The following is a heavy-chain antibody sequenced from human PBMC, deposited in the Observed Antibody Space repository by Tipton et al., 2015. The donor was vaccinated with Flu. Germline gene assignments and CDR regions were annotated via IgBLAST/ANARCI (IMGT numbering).Heavy chain of an antibody. J-gene: IGHJ4*02. CDR3: ARVGVGAQFDY. D-gene: IGHD1-26*01. V-gene: IGHV3-21*01. CDR2: ITSSDSI. CDR1: GFTFSTYW. Sequence: GSLRLSCAASGFTFSTYWMSWVRQAPGKGLEWVLSITSSDSIYYADSVKGRFTVSRDNAKNSLYLQMNSLRAEDTAVFYCARVGVGAQFDYWGQGTLVTVSS.